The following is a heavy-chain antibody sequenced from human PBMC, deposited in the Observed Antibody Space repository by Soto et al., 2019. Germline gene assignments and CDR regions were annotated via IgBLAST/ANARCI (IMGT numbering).Heavy chain of an antibody. CDR3: ARLPKGSLVTA. CDR2: ISSSSDST. Sequence: LVESGGGLGYPGGSLTLSCVGSGFRFSEHSMNWVRQAPGKGLQWVSYISSSSDSTYYADSVKGRFTVSRDNAKNALFLQMNSLRDDDTATYYCARLPKGSLVTAWGQGVRVTVSS. CDR1: GFRFSEHS. D-gene: IGHD2-21*02. V-gene: IGHV3-48*02. J-gene: IGHJ4*02.